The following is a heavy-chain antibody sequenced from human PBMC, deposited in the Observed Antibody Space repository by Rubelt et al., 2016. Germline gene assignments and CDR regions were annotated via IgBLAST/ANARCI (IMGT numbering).Heavy chain of an antibody. CDR2: INPNSGGT. Sequence: QVQLVQSGAEVKKPGASVKVSCKASGYTFTGYYMHWVRQAPGQGLEWMGWINPNSGGTNYAQKFQGRVTMTRDTSVSTAYMELSRRTSDDTAVYYCARGNSGYDYGLGYWGQGTLVTVSS. D-gene: IGHD5-12*01. V-gene: IGHV1-2*02. J-gene: IGHJ4*02. CDR1: GYTFTGYY. CDR3: ARGNSGYDYGLGY.